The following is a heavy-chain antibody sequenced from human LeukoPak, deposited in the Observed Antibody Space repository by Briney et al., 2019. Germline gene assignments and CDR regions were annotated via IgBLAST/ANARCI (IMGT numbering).Heavy chain of an antibody. CDR3: ARDQGVGTARLYYYYMDV. CDR1: GDSVSSNSAA. D-gene: IGHD4-23*01. V-gene: IGHV6-1*01. CDR2: TYYRSKWYN. J-gene: IGHJ6*03. Sequence: SQTLSLTCAISGDSVSSNSAAWNWIRQSPSRGLEWLGRTYYRSKWYNDYAVSVKSRITINPDTSKNQFSLQLNSVTPEDTAVYYCARDQGVGTARLYYYYMDVWGKGTTVTVSS.